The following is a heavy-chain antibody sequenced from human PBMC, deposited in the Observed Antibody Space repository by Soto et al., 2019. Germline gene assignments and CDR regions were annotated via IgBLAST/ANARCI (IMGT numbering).Heavy chain of an antibody. Sequence: SETLSLTCTVSGGSISSSSYYWGWIRQPPGKGLEWIGSIYYSGSTYYNPSLKSRVTISVDTSKNQFSLKLSSVTAADTAVYYCASGFSITMVRGVPYGMDVWGQGTTVTVSS. CDR2: IYYSGST. D-gene: IGHD3-10*01. CDR3: ASGFSITMVRGVPYGMDV. J-gene: IGHJ6*02. CDR1: GGSISSSSYY. V-gene: IGHV4-39*01.